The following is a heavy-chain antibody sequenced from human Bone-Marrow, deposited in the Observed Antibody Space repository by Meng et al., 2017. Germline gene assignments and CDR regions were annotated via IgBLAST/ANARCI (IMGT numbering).Heavy chain of an antibody. V-gene: IGHV4-30-2*01. D-gene: IGHD2-2*01. J-gene: IGHJ5*02. Sequence: QLQLQESGSGLVKPSQTLSLTCAVSGGSISRGGYSWSWIRQPPGKGLEWIGYIYHSGSTYYNPSLKSRVTISVDRSKNQFSLKLSSVTAADTAVYYCARVSPGRYCSSTSCYWFDPWGQGTLVTVSS. CDR1: GGSISRGGYS. CDR2: IYHSGST. CDR3: ARVSPGRYCSSTSCYWFDP.